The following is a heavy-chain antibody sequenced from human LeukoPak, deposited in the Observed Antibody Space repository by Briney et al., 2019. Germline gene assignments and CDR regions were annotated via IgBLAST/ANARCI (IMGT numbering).Heavy chain of an antibody. J-gene: IGHJ3*02. CDR3: ARVSSSSGAFDI. D-gene: IGHD6-6*01. V-gene: IGHV4-4*07. CDR1: GGSISSSNW. Sequence: SETLSLTCAVSGGSISSSNWWSWIRQPAGKGLEWIGRIYTSGSTNYNPSLKSRVTMSVDTSKNQFSLKLSSVTAADTAVYYCARVSSSSGAFDIWGQGTMVTVSS. CDR2: IYTSGST.